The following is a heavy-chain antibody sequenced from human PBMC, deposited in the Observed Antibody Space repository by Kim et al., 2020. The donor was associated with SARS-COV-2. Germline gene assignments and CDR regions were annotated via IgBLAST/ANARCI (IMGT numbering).Heavy chain of an antibody. D-gene: IGHD6-13*01. V-gene: IGHV1-2*06. J-gene: IGHJ6*02. CDR2: INPNSGGT. CDR1: GYTFTGYY. Sequence: ASVKVSCKASGYTFTGYYMHWVRQAPGQGLEWMGRINPNSGGTNYAQKFQGRVTMTRDTSISTAYMELSRLRSDDTAVYYCARDPEGMYSSSWSSYYYGMDVWGQGTTVTVSS. CDR3: ARDPEGMYSSSWSSYYYGMDV.